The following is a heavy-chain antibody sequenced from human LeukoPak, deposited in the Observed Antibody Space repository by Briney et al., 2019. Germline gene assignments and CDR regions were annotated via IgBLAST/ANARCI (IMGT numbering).Heavy chain of an antibody. CDR3: AREERLDYYGSGSRGVDY. CDR1: GFSFSTYA. Sequence: PGGSLRLSCAASGFSFSTYALHWVRQAPGKGLEWVSSISSSSSYIYYADSVKGRFTISRDNAKNSLYLQMNSLRAEDTAVYYCAREERLDYYGSGSRGVDYWGQGTLVTVSS. CDR2: ISSSSSYI. D-gene: IGHD3-10*01. V-gene: IGHV3-21*01. J-gene: IGHJ4*02.